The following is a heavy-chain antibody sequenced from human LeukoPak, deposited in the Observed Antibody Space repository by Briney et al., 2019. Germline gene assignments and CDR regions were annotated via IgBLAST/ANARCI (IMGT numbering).Heavy chain of an antibody. CDR3: ARDLIRSGDIVVVPAAIGIQD. V-gene: IGHV1-2*02. D-gene: IGHD2-2*02. CDR1: GYTFTGYF. J-gene: IGHJ4*02. Sequence: ASVTVSFKASGYTFTGYFMHWVRRAPGQGREWMGWINPNSGGTNYAQKFQGRVTMTRDTSISTAYMELSRLRSDDTAVYYCARDLIRSGDIVVVPAAIGIQDWGQGTLVTVSS. CDR2: INPNSGGT.